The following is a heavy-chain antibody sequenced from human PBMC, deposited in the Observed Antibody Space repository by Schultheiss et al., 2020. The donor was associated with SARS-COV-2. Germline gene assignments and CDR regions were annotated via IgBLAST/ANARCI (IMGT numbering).Heavy chain of an antibody. CDR3: AKDFWTFGEISNFFDF. CDR2: IYPAGSE. CDR1: GFSVTTNY. V-gene: IGHV3-66*01. D-gene: IGHD3-10*01. Sequence: GGSLRLSCAASGFSVTTNYLSWVRQAPGKGLEWVSIIYPAGSEHYADSVKGRFIISRDIAKNTVFLQMNSLRAEDTAIYYCAKDFWTFGEISNFFDFWGQGTPVTVSS. J-gene: IGHJ4*01.